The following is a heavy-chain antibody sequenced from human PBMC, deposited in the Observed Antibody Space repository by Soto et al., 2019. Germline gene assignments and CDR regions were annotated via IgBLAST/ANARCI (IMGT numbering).Heavy chain of an antibody. J-gene: IGHJ4*02. CDR2: IYYSGST. Sequence: QVQLQESGPGLVKPSQTLSLTCTVSGGSISSGGYYWSWIRQHPGKGLEWIGYIYYSGSTYYNPSLKSRVTISVDTSKNQFSLKLSSVTAEDTAVYYCAGLRLRFFGGSDYWGQGTLVTVSS. D-gene: IGHD3-16*01. CDR3: AGLRLRFFGGSDY. V-gene: IGHV4-31*03. CDR1: GGSISSGGYY.